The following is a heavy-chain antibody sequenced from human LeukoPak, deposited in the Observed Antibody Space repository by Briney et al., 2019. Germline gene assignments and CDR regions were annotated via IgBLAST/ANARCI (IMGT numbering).Heavy chain of an antibody. J-gene: IGHJ4*02. V-gene: IGHV1-2*02. Sequence: ASVKVSCKASGYTFTGYYMHWVRQAPGQGLEWMGWINPNSGGTNYAQKFQGRVTMTRDTSISTAYMELSRLRSDDTAVYYCARDARPYYDILTGYYDYWGQRTLVTVSS. CDR1: GYTFTGYY. D-gene: IGHD3-9*01. CDR3: ARDARPYYDILTGYYDY. CDR2: INPNSGGT.